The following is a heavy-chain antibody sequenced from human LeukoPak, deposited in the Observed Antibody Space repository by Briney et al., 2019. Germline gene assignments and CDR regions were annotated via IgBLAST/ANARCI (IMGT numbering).Heavy chain of an antibody. Sequence: SQTLSLTCTVSGGSISSGDYYWSWIRQPPGKGLEWIAYMYYSGSTYYNPSLKSRVTMSADTSKNQLSLNLSSVTAADTAVYYCARPYYYDSRIDPWGQGILVTVSS. CDR1: GGSISSGDYY. CDR3: ARPYYYDSRIDP. D-gene: IGHD3-22*01. V-gene: IGHV4-30-4*01. J-gene: IGHJ5*02. CDR2: MYYSGST.